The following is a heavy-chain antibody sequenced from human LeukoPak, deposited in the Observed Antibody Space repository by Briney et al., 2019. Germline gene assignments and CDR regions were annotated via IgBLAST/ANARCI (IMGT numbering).Heavy chain of an antibody. V-gene: IGHV1-3*01. Sequence: ASVKVSCKASGYTFTSYAMHWVRQAPGQRLEWMGWINAGNGNTKYSQKFQGRVTITRDTSASTAYMELSSLRSEDTAAYYCGAAATNDAFDIWGQGTMVTVSS. CDR2: INAGNGNT. CDR1: GYTFTSYA. J-gene: IGHJ3*02. D-gene: IGHD6-13*01. CDR3: GAAATNDAFDI.